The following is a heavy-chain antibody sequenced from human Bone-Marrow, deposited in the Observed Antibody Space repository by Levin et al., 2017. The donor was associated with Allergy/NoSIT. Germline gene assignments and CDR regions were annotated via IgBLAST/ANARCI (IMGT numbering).Heavy chain of an antibody. CDR3: ARGVGMSANQY. V-gene: IGHV1-2*02. J-gene: IGHJ4*02. D-gene: IGHD6-13*01. CDR1: GYTFTVNH. CDR2: IDPKNGDT. Sequence: ASVKVSCKASGYTFTVNHIHWVRQAPGQGLESMGWIDPKNGDTNYAQKFQGRVTMTSDTSISTAYMELSNLRSDDTAIYYCARGVGMSANQYWGQGTLVTVS.